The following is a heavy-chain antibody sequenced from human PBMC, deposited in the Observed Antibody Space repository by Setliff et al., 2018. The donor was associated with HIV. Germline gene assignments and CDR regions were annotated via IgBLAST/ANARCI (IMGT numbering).Heavy chain of an antibody. V-gene: IGHV1-69*01. CDR1: GGSFSSYG. Sequence: SCKGSGGSFSSYGFTWVRQAPGQGLEWMGGLIPLFGSANYPQKFQGRVTMTADESTRTVYMELSRLRFEDTAMYYCGRGDSLLESIVWFDRWGQGTLVTVSS. D-gene: IGHD1-1*01. J-gene: IGHJ5*02. CDR2: LIPLFGSA. CDR3: GRGDSLLESIVWFDR.